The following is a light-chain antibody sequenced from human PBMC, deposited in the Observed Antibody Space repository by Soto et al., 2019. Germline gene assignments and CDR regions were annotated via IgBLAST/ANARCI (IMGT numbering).Light chain of an antibody. CDR3: QQYDRSPFT. V-gene: IGKV3-20*01. CDR2: AAS. Sequence: EIVLTQSPGTRSLSPGERATLSCRASQSVSSKVAWYQQKPGQAPRLLIYAASSRATGIPDRFSGSGSGTDFTLTISRLEPEDFAVYYCQQYDRSPFTFGQGTRLEIK. CDR1: QSVSSK. J-gene: IGKJ5*01.